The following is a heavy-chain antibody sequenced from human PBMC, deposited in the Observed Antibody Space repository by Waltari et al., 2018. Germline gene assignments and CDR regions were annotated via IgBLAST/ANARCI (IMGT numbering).Heavy chain of an antibody. CDR2: IYSRGST. CDR1: GGSISSYY. J-gene: IGHJ5*02. CDR3: ARVEGGPPVLLGWFDP. V-gene: IGHV4-59*01. Sequence: QVQLQESGPGLVKPSETLSLTCTVSGGSISSYYWSLIRQPPGKGLEWIGDIYSRGSTNYKPSRKSRVTISVDTSKNQFSLKLSSVTAADTAVYYRARVEGGPPVLLGWFDPWGQGTLVTVSS. D-gene: IGHD3-10*01.